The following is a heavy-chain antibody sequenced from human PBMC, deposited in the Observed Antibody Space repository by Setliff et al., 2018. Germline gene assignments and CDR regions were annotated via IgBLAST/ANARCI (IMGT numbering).Heavy chain of an antibody. D-gene: IGHD3-3*01. CDR1: GGSISSYY. V-gene: IGHV4-59*01. Sequence: PSETLSLTCTVSGGSISSYYWSWIRQPPGKGLEWIGYIYYSGSTNYNPSLKSRVTISVATSKNQFSLKLSSVTAADTAVDYCAREGYYNFWSGFMDVWGQGTTVAVSS. CDR2: IYYSGST. CDR3: AREGYYNFWSGFMDV. J-gene: IGHJ6*01.